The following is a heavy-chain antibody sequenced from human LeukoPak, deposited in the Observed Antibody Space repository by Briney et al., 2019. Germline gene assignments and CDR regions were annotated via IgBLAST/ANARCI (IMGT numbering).Heavy chain of an antibody. J-gene: IGHJ4*02. CDR2: IYYSGST. Sequence: SETLSLTCTVSGGSISSYYWSWIRQPPGKGLEWIGYIYYSGSTNYNPSLKSRVTISVDTSKNQFSLKLSFVTAADTAVYYCARASIYGGNSIDYWGQGTLVTVSS. D-gene: IGHD4-23*01. V-gene: IGHV4-59*01. CDR3: ARASIYGGNSIDY. CDR1: GGSISSYY.